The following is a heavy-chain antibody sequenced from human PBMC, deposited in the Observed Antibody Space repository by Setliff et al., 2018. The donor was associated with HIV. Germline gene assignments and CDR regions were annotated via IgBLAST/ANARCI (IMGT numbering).Heavy chain of an antibody. Sequence: KPSETLSLTCTVSAGSIRSSTYYWAWIRQPPGKGLEWIGTIYYSGSTYYNPSLKSRATISVDTSKNQFSLKLSSVTAADTAVYYCAGGEVRSRYVSSRAPFYHYYYYMDVWGKGTTVTVSS. D-gene: IGHD6-13*01. CDR3: AGGEVRSRYVSSRAPFYHYYYYMDV. CDR1: AGSIRSSTYY. V-gene: IGHV4-39*01. J-gene: IGHJ6*03. CDR2: IYYSGST.